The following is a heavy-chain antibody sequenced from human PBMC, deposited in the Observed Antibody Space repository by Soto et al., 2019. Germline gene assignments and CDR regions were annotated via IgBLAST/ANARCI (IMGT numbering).Heavy chain of an antibody. D-gene: IGHD5-18*01. CDR3: ARELYHSYSYHYYYYCMDV. J-gene: IGHJ6*02. Sequence: PGGSLRLSCAASGLTFSSYGMHWVRQAPGKGLEWVAVIWYDGSKKYYADSVKGRFTISRDNSKNTLYLQMNSLRAEDTAVYYCARELYHSYSYHYYYYCMDVWGQGTTVTVSS. CDR2: IWYDGSKK. CDR1: GLTFSSYG. V-gene: IGHV3-33*01.